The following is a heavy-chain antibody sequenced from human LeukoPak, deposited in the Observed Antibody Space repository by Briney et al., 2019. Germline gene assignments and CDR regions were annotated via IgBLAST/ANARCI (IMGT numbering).Heavy chain of an antibody. D-gene: IGHD3-10*01. V-gene: IGHV4-4*07. Sequence: PSETLSLTCTVSGYSISSSYYWSWIRQPAGKGLEWIGRIYTSGSTNYNPSLKSRVTMSVDTSKNQFSLKLSSVTAADTAVYYCARRDYYGSGSYYRIDEDWGQGTLVTVSS. CDR1: GYSISSSYY. CDR3: ARRDYYGSGSYYRIDED. CDR2: IYTSGST. J-gene: IGHJ4*02.